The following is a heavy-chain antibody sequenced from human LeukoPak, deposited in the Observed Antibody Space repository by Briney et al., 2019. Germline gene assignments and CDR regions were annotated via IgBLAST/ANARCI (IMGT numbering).Heavy chain of an antibody. J-gene: IGHJ5*02. D-gene: IGHD6-13*01. Sequence: ESSETLSLTCAVSGGSISSGDYSWSWIRQPPGKGLEWIGYIYHSGNTYYNPSLKSRVTISVDRSKNQFSLKLSSVTAADTAVYYCARGVGRWSSSWYGDSWFDPWGQGTLVTVSS. CDR1: GGSISSGDYS. V-gene: IGHV4-30-2*01. CDR3: ARGVGRWSSSWYGDSWFDP. CDR2: IYHSGNT.